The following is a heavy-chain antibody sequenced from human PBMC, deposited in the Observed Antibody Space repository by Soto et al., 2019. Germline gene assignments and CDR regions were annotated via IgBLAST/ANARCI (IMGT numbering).Heavy chain of an antibody. V-gene: IGHV3-30-3*01. CDR3: ARDKQDEWYFDY. CDR2: ISYDGSNK. CDR1: GFTFSSYA. D-gene: IGHD2-8*01. Sequence: PGGSLRLSCAASGFTFSSYAMHWVRQAPGKGLEWVAVISYDGSNKYYADSGKGRFTISRDNSKNTLYLQMTSLRAEDTAVYYCARDKQDEWYFDYWGKGTLVTVSS. J-gene: IGHJ4*02.